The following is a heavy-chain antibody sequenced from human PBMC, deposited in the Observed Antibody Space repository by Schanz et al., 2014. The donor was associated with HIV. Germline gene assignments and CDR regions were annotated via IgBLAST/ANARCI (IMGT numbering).Heavy chain of an antibody. CDR2: ISGSGGIT. Sequence: EVQLLESGGGLVQPGGSLRLTCAASGFNFNDFAMHWVRQSPGKGLEWVSGISGSGGITYYADSVKGRFIISRDNSKNTVYLQMNSLRGEDSAVYYCAKVGRIYSTTWIDHWGQGTLVTVSS. D-gene: IGHD6-13*01. J-gene: IGHJ4*02. V-gene: IGHV3-23*01. CDR1: GFNFNDFA. CDR3: AKVGRIYSTTWIDH.